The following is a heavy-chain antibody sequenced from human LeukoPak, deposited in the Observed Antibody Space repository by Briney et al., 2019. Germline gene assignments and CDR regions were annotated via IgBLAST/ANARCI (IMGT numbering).Heavy chain of an antibody. Sequence: GGSLRPSCAASGFTVSSNYMSWVRQAPGKGLEWVSVIYSGGSTYYADSVKGRFTISRDNSKNTLHLQMNSLRAEDTAVYYCARYQLLRTDDAFDIWGQGTMVTVSS. CDR1: GFTVSSNY. D-gene: IGHD2-2*01. V-gene: IGHV3-66*02. J-gene: IGHJ3*02. CDR3: ARYQLLRTDDAFDI. CDR2: IYSGGST.